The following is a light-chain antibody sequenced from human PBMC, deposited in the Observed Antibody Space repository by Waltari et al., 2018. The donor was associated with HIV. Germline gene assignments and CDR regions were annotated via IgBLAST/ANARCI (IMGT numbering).Light chain of an antibody. V-gene: IGLV2-8*01. J-gene: IGLJ2*01. CDR3: SSYAGSNNVV. CDR2: EVN. CDR1: SSDVGDYDF. Sequence: QSALTQPPSASGSPGQSVTISCSGTSSDVGDYDFVSWYQQHPGKVPKRILYEVNRRPSGVPDRFSGSKSGHTASLTVSGLQADDEADYYCSSYAGSNNVVFGGGTKLTVL.